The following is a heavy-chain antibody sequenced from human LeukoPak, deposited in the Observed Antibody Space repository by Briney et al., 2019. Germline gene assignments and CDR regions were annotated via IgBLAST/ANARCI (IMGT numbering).Heavy chain of an antibody. J-gene: IGHJ5*02. Sequence: ASVKVSCKASGGTFSSYAISWVRQAPGQGLDWMGGIIPIFGTANYAQKFQGRVPITADKSTSTAYMEMNSLRSEDTAEIYCARGYYDSSGSTSPNWFDPRGQGTLVTVSS. CDR2: IIPIFGTA. CDR1: GGTFSSYA. D-gene: IGHD3-22*01. V-gene: IGHV1-69*06. CDR3: ARGYYDSSGSTSPNWFDP.